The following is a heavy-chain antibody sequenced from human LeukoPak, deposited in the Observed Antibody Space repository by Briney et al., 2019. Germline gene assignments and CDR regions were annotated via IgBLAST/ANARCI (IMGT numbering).Heavy chain of an antibody. CDR2: IYTSGSA. CDR3: ATSGGAARPYGY. V-gene: IGHV4-4*07. CDR1: GGSISSFY. Sequence: SETLSLTCTVSGGSISSFYWTWIRQPPGKGLEWIGRIYTSGSAKYNPSLKSRVTISVDTSKNQFSLKLSSVTAADTAVYYCATSGGAARPYGYWGQGTLVTVSS. D-gene: IGHD6-6*01. J-gene: IGHJ4*02.